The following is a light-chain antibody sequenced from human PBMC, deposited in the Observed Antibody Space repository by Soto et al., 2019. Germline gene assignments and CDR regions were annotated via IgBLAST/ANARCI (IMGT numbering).Light chain of an antibody. CDR2: EVS. Sequence: QSALTQPASVSGSPGQSITISCTGTSNDVGGYNYVSWYQQHPDKAPKLMIYEVSNRPSGVSNRFSGSKSGNTASLTISGLQAEDEADYYCSSYTSSSIYVFGTGTKLTVL. V-gene: IGLV2-14*01. CDR3: SSYTSSSIYV. CDR1: SNDVGGYNY. J-gene: IGLJ1*01.